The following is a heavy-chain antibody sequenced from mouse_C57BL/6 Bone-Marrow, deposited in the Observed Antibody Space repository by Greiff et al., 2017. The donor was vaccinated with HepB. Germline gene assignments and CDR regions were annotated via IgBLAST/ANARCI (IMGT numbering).Heavy chain of an antibody. D-gene: IGHD1-1*01. Sequence: VKLMESGPGLVQPSQSLSITCTVSGFSLTSYGVHWVRQSPGKGLEWLGVIWSGGSTDYNAAFISRLSISKDNSKIQVFFKMNSLQADDTAIYYCARIYYSWFAYWGQGTLVTVSA. J-gene: IGHJ3*01. V-gene: IGHV2-2*01. CDR2: IWSGGST. CDR1: GFSLTSYG. CDR3: ARIYYSWFAY.